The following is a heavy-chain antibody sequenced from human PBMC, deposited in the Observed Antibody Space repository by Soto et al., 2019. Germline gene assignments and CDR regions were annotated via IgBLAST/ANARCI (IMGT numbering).Heavy chain of an antibody. CDR3: AKDSGYNYGYFRWFDP. J-gene: IGHJ5*02. CDR2: IFYSGST. Sequence: QVHLQESGPRLVKPSETLSLTCTVSGGSISNYYWSWIRQPPGRGLEWIGHIFYSGSTNYNPALKRRVTISVDTSKSQCVLKLSSVTAADTAVYYCAKDSGYNYGYFRWFDPWGQGTLVTVSS. CDR1: GGSISNYY. D-gene: IGHD5-18*01. V-gene: IGHV4-59*01.